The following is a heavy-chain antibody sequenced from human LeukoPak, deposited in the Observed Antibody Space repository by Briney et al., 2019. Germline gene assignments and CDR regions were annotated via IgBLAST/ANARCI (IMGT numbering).Heavy chain of an antibody. Sequence: SETPSLTCTVSGGSISSSPYYWGWIRQPPGKGLEWIASIYYDGSIYYSPSLRSRVTMSVDTSRNQFSLKLTSVTAADTAVYYCARDPNSVVTTSYWYFDLWGRGTLVTVSS. CDR1: GGSISSSPYY. J-gene: IGHJ2*01. D-gene: IGHD2-21*02. CDR3: ARDPNSVVTTSYWYFDL. V-gene: IGHV4-39*07. CDR2: IYYDGSI.